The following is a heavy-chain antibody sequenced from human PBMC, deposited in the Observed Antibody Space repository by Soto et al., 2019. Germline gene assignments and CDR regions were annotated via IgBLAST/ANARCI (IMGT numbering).Heavy chain of an antibody. CDR3: VRRIQFSGSYYGMDV. D-gene: IGHD1-26*01. CDR1: GYTFRNYG. V-gene: IGHV1-18*04. CDR2: INPFNENA. Sequence: QVHLVQSGPEVKKPGASVKVSCKASGYTFRNYGITWVRQVPGQGLEYMGWINPFNENAKFVQKFQGRVTMTTDTSTAYMEVRSLRNDDTAVYFCVRRIQFSGSYYGMDVWGQGTTVIVSS. J-gene: IGHJ6*02.